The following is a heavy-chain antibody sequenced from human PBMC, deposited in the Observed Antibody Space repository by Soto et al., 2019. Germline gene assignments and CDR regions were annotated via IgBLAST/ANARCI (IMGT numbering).Heavy chain of an antibody. CDR1: GFTFSSFW. CDR2: INNDGSST. CDR3: ARETRPRITIFGVDPSYYYYYYGMDV. V-gene: IGHV3-74*01. D-gene: IGHD3-3*01. J-gene: IGHJ6*02. Sequence: GGSLRLSCAASGFTFSSFWMHWVRQAPGKGLVWVSRINNDGSSTAYADSVKGRFTISRDNAKSTLYLQVTSLRAEDTAVYYCARETRPRITIFGVDPSYYYYYYGMDVWGQGTTVTVSS.